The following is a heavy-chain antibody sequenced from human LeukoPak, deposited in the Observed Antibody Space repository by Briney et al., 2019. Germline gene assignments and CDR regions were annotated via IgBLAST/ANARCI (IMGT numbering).Heavy chain of an antibody. CDR1: GFTFSSYA. CDR2: ISYDGSNK. V-gene: IGHV3-30-3*01. Sequence: GGSLRLSCAASGFTFSSYAMHWVRQAPGKGLEWVAVISYDGSNKYYADSVKGRFTISRDNSKNTLYLQMNSLRAEDTAIYYCARNRYSISGVDYWGQGTLVTVSS. D-gene: IGHD5-12*01. CDR3: ARNRYSISGVDY. J-gene: IGHJ4*02.